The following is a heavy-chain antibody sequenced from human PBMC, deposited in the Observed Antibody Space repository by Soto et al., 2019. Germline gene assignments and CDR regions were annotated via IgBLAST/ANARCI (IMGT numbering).Heavy chain of an antibody. Sequence: EVQLVESGGGLVHPGGSLRLSCAASGFSFSSYSMNWVRQAPGKGLEWIAYITMSSSAIHCADSVRGRFTVSRDNAKNSLYLQMNSLRDEDTAVYYCAAIIFGSKDWGQGTLVTVSS. CDR3: AAIIFGSKD. J-gene: IGHJ4*02. V-gene: IGHV3-48*02. CDR1: GFSFSSYS. D-gene: IGHD3-3*02. CDR2: ITMSSSAI.